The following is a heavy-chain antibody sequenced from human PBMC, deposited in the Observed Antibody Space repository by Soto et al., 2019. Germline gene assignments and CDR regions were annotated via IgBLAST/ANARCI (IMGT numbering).Heavy chain of an antibody. Sequence: QVHLVESGGGVVQPGRSLRLSCAASGFTFSNYFMHWVRQAPGKGLEWVALISHDGANEYYADSVKGRFTVTRDNSKNTLFLQMNSLTPEDTAVYLCARVGVPKLRKVGPDYWGQGTLVTVSS. CDR2: ISHDGANE. D-gene: IGHD3-16*01. CDR1: GFTFSNYF. J-gene: IGHJ4*02. CDR3: ARVGVPKLRKVGPDY. V-gene: IGHV3-30-3*01.